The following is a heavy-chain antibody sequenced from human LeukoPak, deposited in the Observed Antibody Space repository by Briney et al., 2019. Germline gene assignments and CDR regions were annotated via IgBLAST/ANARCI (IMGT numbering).Heavy chain of an antibody. J-gene: IGHJ4*02. Sequence: GGTLRLSCAASGFTFSTYGMSWVRQAPGKGLEWVSTISGSGGSTYYADSVKGRFTISRDNSKNTLYLQMSSLRAEDTAVYYCAKAFWTIAGAKPGTFVYWGQGTLVTVSS. D-gene: IGHD6-25*01. CDR2: ISGSGGST. CDR1: GFTFSTYG. CDR3: AKAFWTIAGAKPGTFVY. V-gene: IGHV3-23*01.